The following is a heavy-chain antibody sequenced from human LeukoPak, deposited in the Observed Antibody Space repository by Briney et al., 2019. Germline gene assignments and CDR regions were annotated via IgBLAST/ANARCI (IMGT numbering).Heavy chain of an antibody. Sequence: PSETLSLTCTVSGGSISSYYWSWIRQPPGKGLEWIGYIYYSGSTNYNPSLKSRVTMTVDTSKNQFSLKLSSVTAADTAVYYCARAWTIQGAFDIWGQGTMVTVSS. CDR3: ARAWTIQGAFDI. CDR1: GGSISSYY. V-gene: IGHV4-59*12. J-gene: IGHJ3*02. D-gene: IGHD2-21*01. CDR2: IYYSGST.